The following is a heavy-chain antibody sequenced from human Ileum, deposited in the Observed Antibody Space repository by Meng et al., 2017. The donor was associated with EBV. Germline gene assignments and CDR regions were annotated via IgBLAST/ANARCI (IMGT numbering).Heavy chain of an antibody. CDR2: IFWNDDK. CDR3: THRPMTSAYYSFDY. V-gene: IGHV2-5*01. J-gene: IGHJ4*02. CDR1: GFSLSASGVG. Sequence: QITLKESGPTLVKPXXXXTLXXTXSGFSLSASGVGVGWIRQPPGKALEWLALIFWNDDKRFSPSLKSRLTITKDTSKNQVVLTMTNMDPVDTATYYCTHRPMTSAYYSFDYWGQGTLCTVSS. D-gene: IGHD3-22*01.